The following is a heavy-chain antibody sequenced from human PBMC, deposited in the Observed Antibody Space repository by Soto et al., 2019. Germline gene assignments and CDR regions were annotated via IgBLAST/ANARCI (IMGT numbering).Heavy chain of an antibody. Sequence: QVQLVQSGAEVKKPGASVKVSCKASGYTFTSYGISWVRQAPGQGLEWMGWISAYNGNKNYAQKLQGRVTMTTDTSTSTAYMELRSLRSDDTAVYYCARAADVGVTASTFDYWGQGTLVTVSS. CDR2: ISAYNGNK. CDR1: GYTFTSYG. D-gene: IGHD2-21*02. V-gene: IGHV1-18*04. CDR3: ARAADVGVTASTFDY. J-gene: IGHJ4*02.